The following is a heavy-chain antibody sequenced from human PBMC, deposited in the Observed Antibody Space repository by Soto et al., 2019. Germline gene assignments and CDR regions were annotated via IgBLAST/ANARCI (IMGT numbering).Heavy chain of an antibody. J-gene: IGHJ5*02. D-gene: IGHD2-2*01. CDR1: GGSISSGGYY. Sequence: SETVSLTCTVSGGSISSGGYYWSWIRQHPGKGLEWIGYIYYSGSTYYNRSLKSRVTISVDTSKNQFSLKLSSVTAADTAVYYCARSDGSSTSCYWGNNWLDPWGQGTLVTVSS. CDR2: IYYSGST. V-gene: IGHV4-31*03. CDR3: ARSDGSSTSCYWGNNWLDP.